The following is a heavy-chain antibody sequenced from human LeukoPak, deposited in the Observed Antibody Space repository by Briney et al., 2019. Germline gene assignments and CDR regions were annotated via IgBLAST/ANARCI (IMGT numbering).Heavy chain of an antibody. CDR1: GGTFSSYA. Sequence: GASVKVSCKASGGTFSSYAISWVRQAPGQGLEWMGGIIPIFGTASYAQKFQGRVTITTDESTSTAYMELSSLRSEDTAVYYCAARRGIYYDSSGYAFDYWGQGTLVTVSS. CDR3: AARRGIYYDSSGYAFDY. CDR2: IIPIFGTA. D-gene: IGHD3-22*01. J-gene: IGHJ4*02. V-gene: IGHV1-69*05.